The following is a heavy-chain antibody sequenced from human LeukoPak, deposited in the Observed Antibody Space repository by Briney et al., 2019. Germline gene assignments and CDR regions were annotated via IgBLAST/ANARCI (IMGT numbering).Heavy chain of an antibody. CDR1: GFTFSSYS. J-gene: IGHJ6*02. D-gene: IGHD6-6*01. CDR3: ARDQGAALPYYYYYGMDV. CDR2: ISSSSSYI. Sequence: GGSLRLSCAASGFTFSSYSMNWVRQAPGKGLEWVSYISSSSSYIYYADPVKGRFTISRDNAKNSLYLQMNSLRAEDTAVYYCARDQGAALPYYYYYGMDVWGQGTTVTVSS. V-gene: IGHV3-21*01.